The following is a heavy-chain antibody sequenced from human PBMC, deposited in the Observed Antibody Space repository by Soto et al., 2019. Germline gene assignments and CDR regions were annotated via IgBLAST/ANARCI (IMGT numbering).Heavy chain of an antibody. CDR1: GYTFMSHV. V-gene: IGHV1-3*01. J-gene: IGHJ4*02. Sequence: QVQLVQAGAEVKEPGASVKVSCRSSGYTFMSHVMHWVRQAPGQRREWMGWVTGGNGDTKYSQSFQGRVTITRDTSATTGYMELSRLTSEDTAVYYCVRDSGIRGPSGPLDYWGQGTLVTVSS. D-gene: IGHD1-20*01. CDR2: VTGGNGDT. CDR3: VRDSGIRGPSGPLDY.